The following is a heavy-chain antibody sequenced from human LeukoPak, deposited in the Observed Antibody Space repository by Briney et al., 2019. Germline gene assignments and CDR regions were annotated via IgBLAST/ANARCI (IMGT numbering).Heavy chain of an antibody. J-gene: IGHJ2*01. V-gene: IGHV4-38-2*01. CDR3: ARFRGYYDSSGYYYVRGWYFDL. D-gene: IGHD3-22*01. CDR1: GYSISSGYY. Sequence: SETLSLTCAVSGYSISSGYYWGWIRQPPGKGLEWIGSIYHSGSTYYNPSLKSRVTISVDTSKNQFSLKLSSVTAAGTAVYYCARFRGYYDSSGYYYVRGWYFDLWGRGTLVTVSS. CDR2: IYHSGST.